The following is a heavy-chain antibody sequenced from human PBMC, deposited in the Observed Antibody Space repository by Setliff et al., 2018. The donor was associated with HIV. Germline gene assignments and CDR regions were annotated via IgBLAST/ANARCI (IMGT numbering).Heavy chain of an antibody. V-gene: IGHV3-53*01. J-gene: IGHJ3*02. Sequence: GGSLRLSCAASGFTFSSYSMSWVRQAPGKGLEWVSVIYSGGSTYYADSVKGRFTISRDNSKNTLYLQMNSLRAEDTAVYYCASGDSGYYYDSSGYGAFDIWGQGTMVTVSS. CDR3: ASGDSGYYYDSSGYGAFDI. CDR1: GFTFSSYS. CDR2: IYSGGST. D-gene: IGHD3-22*01.